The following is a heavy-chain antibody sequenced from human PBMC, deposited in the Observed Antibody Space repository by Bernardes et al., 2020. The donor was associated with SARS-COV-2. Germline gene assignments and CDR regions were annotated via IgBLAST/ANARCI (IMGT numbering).Heavy chain of an antibody. D-gene: IGHD3-22*01. CDR3: AREDYYDSRLPLDY. CDR1: GFAFSSYG. Sequence: GGSLRLSCAATGFAFSSYGMPWVRQAPGEGLERVAVIWPAGSNKYSADSVKGRFTISRDNSKNTLYLQMNGLGAEDTAVYYCAREDYYDSRLPLDYWGQGTLVTGSS. J-gene: IGHJ4*02. V-gene: IGHV3-33*01. CDR2: IWPAGSNK.